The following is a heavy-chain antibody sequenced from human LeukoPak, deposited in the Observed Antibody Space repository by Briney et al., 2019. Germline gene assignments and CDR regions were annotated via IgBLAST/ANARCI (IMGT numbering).Heavy chain of an antibody. CDR3: ARSGYSYGYGDY. Sequence: PSETLSLTCTVSGYSISSGYYWGWIRQPPGKGLEWIGNIHHSGSTYYNPSLKSRVTISVDTSKNQFSLRLSSVTAADTAVYYCARSGYSYGYGDYWGRGTLVTVSS. CDR1: GYSISSGYY. V-gene: IGHV4-38-2*02. D-gene: IGHD5-18*01. CDR2: IHHSGST. J-gene: IGHJ4*02.